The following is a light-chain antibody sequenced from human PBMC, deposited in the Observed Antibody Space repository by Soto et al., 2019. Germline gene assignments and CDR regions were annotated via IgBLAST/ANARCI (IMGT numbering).Light chain of an antibody. CDR3: QQYHNLWT. Sequence: MVMTQTPATLSVSPGERATLSCTASHYVYSNVAWFQQRPGQAPRLLIYRASTRATGTPARFSGSGSGTEFTLTITSLQSEDFALYYCQQYHNLWTFGQGTKVDI. V-gene: IGKV3-15*01. J-gene: IGKJ1*01. CDR2: RAS. CDR1: HYVYSN.